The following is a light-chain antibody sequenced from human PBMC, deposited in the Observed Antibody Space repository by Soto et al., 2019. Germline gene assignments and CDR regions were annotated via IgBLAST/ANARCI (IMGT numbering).Light chain of an antibody. J-gene: IGKJ4*01. Sequence: EIVLTQSPATMSVSPGERATLSCRSSQSVSTNLAWYQQKPGQPPRLLIYGAYTRATDIPARFSGSGSGAEFTLTISSLQPDDFATYYCQQYNHYSGLTFGGGTKVDIK. CDR1: QSVSTN. CDR2: GAY. CDR3: QQYNHYSGLT. V-gene: IGKV3-15*01.